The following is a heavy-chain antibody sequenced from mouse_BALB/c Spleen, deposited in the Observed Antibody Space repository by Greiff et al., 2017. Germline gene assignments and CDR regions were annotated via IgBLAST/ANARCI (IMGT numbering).Heavy chain of an antibody. Sequence: EVQLQQSGAELVRSGASVKLSCTASGFNIKDYYMHWVKQRPEQGLEWIGWIDPENGDTEYAPKFQGKATMTADTSSNTAYLQLSSLTSEDTAVYYCKLMRGNYWGQGTTLTVSS. CDR2: IDPENGDT. V-gene: IGHV14-4*02. J-gene: IGHJ2*01. CDR3: KLMRGNY. CDR1: GFNIKDYY.